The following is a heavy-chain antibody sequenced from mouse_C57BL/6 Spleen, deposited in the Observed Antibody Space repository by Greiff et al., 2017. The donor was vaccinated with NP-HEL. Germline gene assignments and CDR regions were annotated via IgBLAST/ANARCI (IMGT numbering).Heavy chain of an antibody. CDR2: IDPSDSYT. J-gene: IGHJ4*01. D-gene: IGHD1-1*01. CDR3: ARRGSSYGYYAMDY. Sequence: QVQLQQPGAELVKPGASVKLSCKASGYTFTSYWMQWVNQRPGQGLAWIGEIDPSDSYTNYNQKFKGKATLTVDTSSSTAYMQLSSLTSEDSAVYYCARRGSSYGYYAMDYWGQGTSVTVSS. V-gene: IGHV1-50*01. CDR1: GYTFTSYW.